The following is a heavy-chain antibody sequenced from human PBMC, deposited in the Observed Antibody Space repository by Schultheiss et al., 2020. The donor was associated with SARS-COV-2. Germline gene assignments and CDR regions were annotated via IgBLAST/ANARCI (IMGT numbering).Heavy chain of an antibody. CDR2: IHYGGST. J-gene: IGHJ4*02. Sequence: SETLSLTCTVSGGSISSYYWSWIRQPPGKGLEWIGYIHYGGSTKYNPSLKSRVTISLDTSKNQFSLKLSSVTAADTAVYYCATPPPLYSGTFPEGGFDYWGQGTLVTVSS. D-gene: IGHD1-26*01. V-gene: IGHV4-59*08. CDR3: ATPPPLYSGTFPEGGFDY. CDR1: GGSISSYY.